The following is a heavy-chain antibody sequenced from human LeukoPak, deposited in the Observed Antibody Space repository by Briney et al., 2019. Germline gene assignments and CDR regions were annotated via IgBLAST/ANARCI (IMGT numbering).Heavy chain of an antibody. J-gene: IGHJ4*02. CDR3: AKEEWLQSIDY. Sequence: PGRSLRLSCAASGFTFSSYGMHWVRQAPGKGLEWVAVISYDGSNKYYADSVKGRFTISRDNSKNTLYLQMNSLRAEDTAVYYCAKEEWLQSIDYWGQGTLVTVSS. V-gene: IGHV3-30*18. D-gene: IGHD5-12*01. CDR2: ISYDGSNK. CDR1: GFTFSSYG.